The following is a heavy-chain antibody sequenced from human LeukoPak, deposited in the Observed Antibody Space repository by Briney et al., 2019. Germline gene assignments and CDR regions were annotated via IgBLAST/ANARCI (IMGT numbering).Heavy chain of an antibody. D-gene: IGHD5-24*01. CDR1: GFTFDDYA. Sequence: GGSLRLSCAASGFTFDDYAMHWVRQAPGKGLEWVSGISRNSGSIDYADSVKGRFTISRDNAKNSLYLQMNSLRAEDTALYYCAKGDGYNLQTYFDYWGQGTLVTVSS. CDR3: AKGDGYNLQTYFDY. J-gene: IGHJ4*02. CDR2: ISRNSGSI. V-gene: IGHV3-9*01.